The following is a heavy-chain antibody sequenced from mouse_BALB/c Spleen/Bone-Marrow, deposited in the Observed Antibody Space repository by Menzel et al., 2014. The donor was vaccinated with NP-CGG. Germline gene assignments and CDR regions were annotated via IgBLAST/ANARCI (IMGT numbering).Heavy chain of an antibody. V-gene: IGHV1-9*01. CDR1: GYTFSSYW. J-gene: IGHJ2*01. D-gene: IGHD1-1*01. Sequence: QVQLKQSGAELMKPGASVKISCKATGYTFSSYWIEWVKQRPGHGLEWIGEILPGSGSTNYNEKFKGKATFTADTSSNTAYMQLSSLTSEDSAVYYCARFDYYGDYFDYWGQGTTLTVSS. CDR3: ARFDYYGDYFDY. CDR2: ILPGSGST.